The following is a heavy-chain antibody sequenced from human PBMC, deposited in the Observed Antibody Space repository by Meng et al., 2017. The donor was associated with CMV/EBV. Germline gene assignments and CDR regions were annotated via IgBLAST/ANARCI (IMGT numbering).Heavy chain of an antibody. D-gene: IGHD4-11*01. CDR3: VRGPLGEYSNYDAP. Sequence: QVRLVRVGAEWKKPGASVKVSCKASGYTFTGYYMHWVRQAPGQGLEWMGWINPNSGGTNYAQKFQGRVTMTRDTSISTAYMELSRLRSDDTAVYYCVRGPLGEYSNYDAPWGQGTLVTVSS. CDR2: INPNSGGT. J-gene: IGHJ5*02. CDR1: GYTFTGYY. V-gene: IGHV1-2*02.